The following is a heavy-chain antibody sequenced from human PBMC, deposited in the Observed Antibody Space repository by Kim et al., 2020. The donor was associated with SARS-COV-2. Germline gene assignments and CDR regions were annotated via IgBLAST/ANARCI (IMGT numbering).Heavy chain of an antibody. CDR2: IRSKAYGGTT. CDR3: TRVGRLNYVWGSYRYTGWDY. J-gene: IGHJ4*02. V-gene: IGHV3-49*03. Sequence: GGSLRLSCTASGFTFGDYAMSWFRQAPGKGLEWVGFIRSKAYGGTTEYAASVKGRFTISRDDSKSIAYLQMNSLKTEDTAVYYCTRVGRLNYVWGSYRYTGWDYWGQGTLVTVSS. CDR1: GFTFGDYA. D-gene: IGHD3-16*02.